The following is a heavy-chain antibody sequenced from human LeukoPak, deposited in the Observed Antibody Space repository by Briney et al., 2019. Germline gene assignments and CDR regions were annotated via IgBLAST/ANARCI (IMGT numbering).Heavy chain of an antibody. CDR2: IIPILGIA. CDR3: AREDSSSSPLDY. D-gene: IGHD6-13*01. J-gene: IGHJ4*02. V-gene: IGHV1-69*04. CDR1: GGTLSTYA. Sequence: SVKVSCKASGGTLSTYAINWVRQAPGQGLEWMGRIIPILGIANYAQKFQGRVTITADKSTSTAYMELSSLRSDDTAVYYCAREDSSSSPLDYWGQGNLVTVSS.